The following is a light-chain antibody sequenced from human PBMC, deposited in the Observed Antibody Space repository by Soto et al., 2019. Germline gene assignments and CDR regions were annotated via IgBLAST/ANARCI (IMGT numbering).Light chain of an antibody. CDR3: QQYRSSRM. V-gene: IGKV3-20*01. CDR2: GSS. Sequence: EIVLTQSPGTLSLSPGERATLSCRASESVSNNYLAWYQQKPGQAPRLLIYGSSNRATGIPDRFSGSGSGTDFTLTISSLEPDDLAVSYCQQYRSSRMFGQGTTVDIK. CDR1: ESVSNNY. J-gene: IGKJ1*01.